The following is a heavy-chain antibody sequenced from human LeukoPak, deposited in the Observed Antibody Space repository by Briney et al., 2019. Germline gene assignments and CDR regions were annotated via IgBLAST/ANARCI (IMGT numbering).Heavy chain of an antibody. V-gene: IGHV3-30-3*01. D-gene: IGHD6-13*01. CDR1: GFTFSSYA. J-gene: IGHJ6*02. CDR2: ISYDGSNK. Sequence: GGSLRLSCAASGFTFSSYAMHWVRQAPGKGLEWVAVISYDGSNKYYADSVKGRFTISRDNSKNTLYLQMNSLRAEDTAVYYCARDDNIAAAITGGYYGMDVWGQGTTVTVSS. CDR3: ARDDNIAAAITGGYYGMDV.